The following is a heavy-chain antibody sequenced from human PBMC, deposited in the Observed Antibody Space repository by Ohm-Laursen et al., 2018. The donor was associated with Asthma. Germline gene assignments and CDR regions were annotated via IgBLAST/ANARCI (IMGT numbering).Heavy chain of an antibody. Sequence: SLRLSCSASGFTFSSYGMHWVRQAPGKGLEWVAVISYDGSNKYYADSVKGRFTISRDNSKNTLYLQMNSLRAEDTAVYYCAKGGYYDSSGPTPWFDYWGQGTLVTVSS. J-gene: IGHJ4*02. CDR3: AKGGYYDSSGPTPWFDY. CDR1: GFTFSSYG. V-gene: IGHV3-30*18. D-gene: IGHD3-22*01. CDR2: ISYDGSNK.